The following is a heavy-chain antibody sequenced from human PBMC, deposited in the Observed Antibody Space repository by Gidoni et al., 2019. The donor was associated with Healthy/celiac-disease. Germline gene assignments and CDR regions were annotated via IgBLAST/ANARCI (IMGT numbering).Heavy chain of an antibody. CDR3: AKEGGTMVRGVIITNSLGNFDY. CDR1: GFTFSSYA. V-gene: IGHV3-23*01. J-gene: IGHJ4*02. D-gene: IGHD3-10*01. Sequence: EVQLLESGGGLVQPGGSLRLSCAASGFTFSSYAMSWVVQAPGKGLGWVSAISGSGGSTYYADSVKGRFTISRDNSKNTLYLQMNSLRAEDTAVYYCAKEGGTMVRGVIITNSLGNFDYWGQGTLVTVSS. CDR2: ISGSGGST.